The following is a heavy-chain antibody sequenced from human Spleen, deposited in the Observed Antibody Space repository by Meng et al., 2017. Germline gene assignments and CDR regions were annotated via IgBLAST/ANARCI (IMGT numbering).Heavy chain of an antibody. CDR2: IYYSGST. CDR3: AREIIVVVPAASYAFDP. Sequence: LQESGPGLWKPSQTLSLTCTVSGGSISSGGYYWSWIRQNPGKGLEWIGYIYYSGSTYYNPSLKSRVTISVDTSKNQFSLKLSSVTAADTAVYYCAREIIVVVPAASYAFDPWGQGTLVTVSS. J-gene: IGHJ5*02. CDR1: GGSISSGGYY. V-gene: IGHV4-31*03. D-gene: IGHD2-2*01.